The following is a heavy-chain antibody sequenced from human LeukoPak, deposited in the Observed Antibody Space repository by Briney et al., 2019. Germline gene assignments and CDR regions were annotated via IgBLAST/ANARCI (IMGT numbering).Heavy chain of an antibody. J-gene: IGHJ4*02. CDR3: AKVTEDYSDFWSSFYFYFDY. CDR2: ISGSGDNR. CDR1: GFTFSTYA. Sequence: RGSLRLSCAASGFTFSTYAMNWVRQAPGKGLEWVSTISGSGDNRYYADSVKGRFTISRDNSKNTLYLQMNSLRAEDTAVYYCAKVTEDYSDFWSSFYFYFDYWGQGTLVTVSS. D-gene: IGHD3-3*01. V-gene: IGHV3-23*01.